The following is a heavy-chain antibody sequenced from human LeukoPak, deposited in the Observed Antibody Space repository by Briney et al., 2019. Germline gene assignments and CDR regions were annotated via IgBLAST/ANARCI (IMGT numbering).Heavy chain of an antibody. CDR3: ARDVRTAYYDFWSGYYRENWFDP. CDR2: ISSSSSYI. CDR1: GFTFSSYS. V-gene: IGHV3-21*01. Sequence: GGSLRLSCAASGFTFSSYSMNWVRQAPGKGLEWVSSISSSSSYIYYVDSVKGRFTISRDNAKNSLYLQMNSLRAEDTAVYYCARDVRTAYYDFWSGYYRENWFDPWGQGTLVTVSS. D-gene: IGHD3-3*01. J-gene: IGHJ5*02.